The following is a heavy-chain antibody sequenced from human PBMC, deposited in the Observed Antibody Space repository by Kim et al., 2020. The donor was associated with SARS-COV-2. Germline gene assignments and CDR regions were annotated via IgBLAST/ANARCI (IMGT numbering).Heavy chain of an antibody. D-gene: IGHD1-26*01. Sequence: YADSVKGRFTISRDNSKNTLYLQMSSLRAEDTAVYYCVTSKHIVGATGDYWGQGTLVTVSS. J-gene: IGHJ4*02. V-gene: IGHV3-64D*09. CDR3: VTSKHIVGATGDY.